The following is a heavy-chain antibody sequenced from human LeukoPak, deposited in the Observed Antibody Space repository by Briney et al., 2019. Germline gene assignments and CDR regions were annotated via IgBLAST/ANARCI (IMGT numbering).Heavy chain of an antibody. CDR1: GFTLSGYA. J-gene: IGHJ4*02. CDR3: ARGVEYDNGGFYYLDY. CDR2: ISSGGIYI. D-gene: IGHD3-22*01. V-gene: IGHV3-21*01. Sequence: GGSLRLSCAASGFTLSGYAMNWVRQAPGKGLEWVSSISSGGIYIYYAESVRGRFTISRDDAKNSLYLQMNGLRAEDTAVYYCARGVEYDNGGFYYLDYWGQGTLVTASS.